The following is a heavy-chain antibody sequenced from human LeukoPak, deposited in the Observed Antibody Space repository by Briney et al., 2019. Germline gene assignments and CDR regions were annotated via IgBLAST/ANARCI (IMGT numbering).Heavy chain of an antibody. Sequence: ASVKVSCKASGYTFTGYYMHWVRQAPGQGLEWMGWINPNSGGTNYVQKFQGRVTMTRDTSISTAYMELSRLRSNDTAVYYCAREYYDYVWGSYRPYYYYYYMDVWGKGTTVTVSS. V-gene: IGHV1-2*02. CDR3: AREYYDYVWGSYRPYYYYYYMDV. J-gene: IGHJ6*03. CDR1: GYTFTGYY. CDR2: INPNSGGT. D-gene: IGHD3-16*02.